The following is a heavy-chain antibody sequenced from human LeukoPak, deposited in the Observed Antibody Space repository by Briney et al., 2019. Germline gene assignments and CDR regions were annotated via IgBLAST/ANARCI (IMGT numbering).Heavy chain of an antibody. Sequence: TGGSLRLSCAASGFTVSSNYMNWVRQAPGKGLEWVAVISYDGSNKYYADSVKGRFTISRDNSKNTLYLQMNSLRAEDTAVYYCARGNQLSPVIAAAGITLDYWGQGTLVTVSS. CDR2: ISYDGSNK. J-gene: IGHJ4*02. V-gene: IGHV3-30-3*01. CDR1: GFTVSSNY. D-gene: IGHD6-13*01. CDR3: ARGNQLSPVIAAAGITLDY.